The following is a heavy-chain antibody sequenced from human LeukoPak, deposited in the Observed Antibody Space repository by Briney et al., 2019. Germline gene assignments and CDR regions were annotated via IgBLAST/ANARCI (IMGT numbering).Heavy chain of an antibody. D-gene: IGHD4-17*01. CDR1: GGSISSGGYS. Sequence: SQTLSLTCAVSGGSISSGGYSWSWIRQPPGKGLEWIGYIYHSGSTYYNPSLKSRVTISVDRSKNQFSLKLSSVTAADTAVYYCARYYGANTDFDYWGQGTLVTVSS. J-gene: IGHJ4*02. V-gene: IGHV4-30-2*01. CDR3: ARYYGANTDFDY. CDR2: IYHSGST.